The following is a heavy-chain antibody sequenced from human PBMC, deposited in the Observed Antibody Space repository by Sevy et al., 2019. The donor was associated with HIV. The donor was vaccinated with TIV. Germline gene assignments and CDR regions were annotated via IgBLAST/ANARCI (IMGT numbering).Heavy chain of an antibody. CDR3: AGAVAYYDIGGLHY. J-gene: IGHJ4*02. V-gene: IGHV3-21*05. D-gene: IGHD3-22*01. Sequence: GGSLRLSCAASGFIFSDYDMNWVRQAPGKGLEWISVISSRSSYIKYADSLKGRVTISRDNANNSLFLQLNSLRAEDTAVYYCAGAVAYYDIGGLHYWGQGALVTVSS. CDR2: ISSRSSYI. CDR1: GFIFSDYD.